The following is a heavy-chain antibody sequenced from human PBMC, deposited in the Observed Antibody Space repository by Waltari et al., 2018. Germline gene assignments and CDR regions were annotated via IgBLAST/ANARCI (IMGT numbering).Heavy chain of an antibody. J-gene: IGHJ4*02. V-gene: IGHV3-21*01. Sequence: EVQLVESGGGLVKPGGSLRLSCAASGFTFSSDSMNWVGQAPGKGLEWVSSISSSSSYIYYADSVKGRFTISRDNAKNSLYLQMNSLRAEDTAVYYCARAYSSGWLGLDYWGQGTLVTVSS. CDR1: GFTFSSDS. D-gene: IGHD6-19*01. CDR2: ISSSSSYI. CDR3: ARAYSSGWLGLDY.